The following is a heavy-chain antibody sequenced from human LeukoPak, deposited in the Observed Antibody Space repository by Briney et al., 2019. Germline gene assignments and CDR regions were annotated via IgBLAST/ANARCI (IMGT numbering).Heavy chain of an antibody. CDR3: AREQITIFGVEFDY. J-gene: IGHJ4*02. Sequence: GPVQVSCKASGYTFISYGISWVRQAPGQGLEWMGWISAYNGNTNYAQKLQGRVTMTTDTSTSTAYMELRSLRSDDTAVYYCAREQITIFGVEFDYWGQGTLVTVSS. V-gene: IGHV1-18*01. D-gene: IGHD3-3*01. CDR2: ISAYNGNT. CDR1: GYTFISYG.